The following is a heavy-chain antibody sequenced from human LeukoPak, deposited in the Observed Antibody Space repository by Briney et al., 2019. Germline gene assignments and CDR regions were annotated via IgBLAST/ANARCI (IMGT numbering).Heavy chain of an antibody. CDR1: GFTFSSYG. CDR3: ASLIGDYSNYGRPYYYYYGMDI. Sequence: GGSLRLSCAASGFTFSSYGMHWVRQAPGKGLERVAVIWYDGSNKYYADSVKGRFTISRDNSKNTLYLQMNSLRAEDTAVYYCASLIGDYSNYGRPYYYYYGMDIWGQGTTVTVSS. V-gene: IGHV3-33*01. J-gene: IGHJ6*02. CDR2: IWYDGSNK. D-gene: IGHD4-11*01.